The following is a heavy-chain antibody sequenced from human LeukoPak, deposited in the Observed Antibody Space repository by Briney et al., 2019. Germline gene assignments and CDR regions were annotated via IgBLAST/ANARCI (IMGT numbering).Heavy chain of an antibody. Sequence: ASVKVSCKASGFTFTSSAMQWVRQARGQGLEWIGWIVVCSGNTNYAQKFQERVTIPRHMSTSTAYLELRSLRSEDTAVYYCAAEAGRYCSSTSCYAPWGQATLVTVSS. J-gene: IGHJ5*02. CDR1: GFTFTSSA. D-gene: IGHD2-2*01. V-gene: IGHV1-58*02. CDR2: IVVCSGNT. CDR3: AAEAGRYCSSTSCYAP.